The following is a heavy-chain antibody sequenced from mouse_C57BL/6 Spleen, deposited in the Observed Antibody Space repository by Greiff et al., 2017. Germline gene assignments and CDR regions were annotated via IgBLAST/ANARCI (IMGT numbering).Heavy chain of an antibody. D-gene: IGHD2-3*01. V-gene: IGHV5-6*01. CDR1: GFTFSSYG. CDR3: ARLDDGYFFAY. CDR2: ISSGGSYT. J-gene: IGHJ3*01. Sequence: EVKVVESGGDLVKPGGSLKLSCAASGFTFSSYGMSWVRQTPDKRLEWVATISSGGSYTYYPDSVKGRFTISRDNAKNTLYLQMSSLKSEDTAMYYCARLDDGYFFAYWGQGTLVTVSA.